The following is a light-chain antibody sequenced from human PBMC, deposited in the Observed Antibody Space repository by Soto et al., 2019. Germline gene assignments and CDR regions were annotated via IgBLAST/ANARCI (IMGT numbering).Light chain of an antibody. CDR3: AAWDDSLNSPL. CDR1: SSNVGSNS. V-gene: IGLV1-44*01. J-gene: IGLJ2*01. Sequence: QSVLTQPPSASGTPGQRDTISCSGTSSNVGSNSVSWYHHLPGTAPKLLIYNSDQRPSGVPERFSGSKSDTSASLAISGLQSEDEADYYCAAWDDSLNSPLVGGGTKVTVL. CDR2: NSD.